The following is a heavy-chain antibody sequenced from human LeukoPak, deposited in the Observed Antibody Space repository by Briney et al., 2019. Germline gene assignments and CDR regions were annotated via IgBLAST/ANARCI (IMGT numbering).Heavy chain of an antibody. CDR3: ARQGGSPDWFDP. V-gene: IGHV4-39*01. CDR2: MYYSGST. Sequence: SETLSLTCTVSGGSISSSSSYWVWIRQPPGKGLEWIGSMYYSGSTYYNPSLKSRVTIFVDTSKNQFSLKLSSVTAADTAVYFCARQGGSPDWFDPWGQGTLVTVSS. J-gene: IGHJ5*02. D-gene: IGHD1-26*01. CDR1: GGSISSSSSY.